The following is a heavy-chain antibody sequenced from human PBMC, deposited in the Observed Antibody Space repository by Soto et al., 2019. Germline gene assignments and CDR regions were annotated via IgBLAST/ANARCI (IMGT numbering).Heavy chain of an antibody. CDR1: GFTFSSDY. J-gene: IGHJ4*02. V-gene: IGHV3-21*01. Sequence: AGGSLILSCAAYGFTFSSDYMNWVRQAPGKGLEWVSSINFGGNYMFYADSVKGRFTISRDSAKNSLYLQMSSLRAEDTAIYYCARSDSIDYWGQGTLVTVSS. D-gene: IGHD2-21*02. CDR2: INFGGNYM. CDR3: ARSDSIDY.